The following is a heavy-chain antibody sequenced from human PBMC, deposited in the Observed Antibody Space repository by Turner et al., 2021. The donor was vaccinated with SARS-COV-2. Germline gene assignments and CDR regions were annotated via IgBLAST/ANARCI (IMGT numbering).Heavy chain of an antibody. V-gene: IGHV3-74*01. CDR3: ATSRSFDY. CDR2: IDTDGSTT. D-gene: IGHD6-13*01. J-gene: IGHJ4*02. Sequence: EVQLVESGGGLVQPGGSLRLSCAASGFTFSSYWMHWVRQAPGQGLMWVSRIDTDGSTTSYADSVKGRFTISRDNAKNTLYLQMNRLRAEDTAVYYCATSRSFDYWGQGTLVTVSS. CDR1: GFTFSSYW.